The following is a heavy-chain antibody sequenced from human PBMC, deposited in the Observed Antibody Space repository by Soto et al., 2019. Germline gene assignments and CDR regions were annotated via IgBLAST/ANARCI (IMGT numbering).Heavy chain of an antibody. J-gene: IGHJ4*02. Sequence: GGSLRLSCTASGFTFGDYAMNWFRQAPGKGLEWVGFIRSKVTGGRTEYAAFVKGRFTISRDDSKRIAYLQMNSLRTEDTAVYYCTRDPAYCGGDCYSDYWGQGTLVTVSS. D-gene: IGHD2-21*01. V-gene: IGHV3-49*03. CDR2: IRSKVTGGRT. CDR1: GFTFGDYA. CDR3: TRDPAYCGGDCYSDY.